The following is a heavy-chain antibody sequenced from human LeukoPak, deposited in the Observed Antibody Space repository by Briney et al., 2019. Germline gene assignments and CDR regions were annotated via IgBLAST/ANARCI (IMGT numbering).Heavy chain of an antibody. J-gene: IGHJ3*02. V-gene: IGHV1-18*01. CDR2: ISAYNGNT. CDR3: ARTPPFRGDAFDI. CDR1: GYTFTSYG. D-gene: IGHD3-10*01. Sequence: ASVKVSCKASGYTFTSYGISWVRQAPGQGLVWMGWISAYNGNTNYAQKLQGRVTMTADTSTSTAYMELRSLRSDDTAVYYCARTPPFRGDAFDIWGQGTMVTVSS.